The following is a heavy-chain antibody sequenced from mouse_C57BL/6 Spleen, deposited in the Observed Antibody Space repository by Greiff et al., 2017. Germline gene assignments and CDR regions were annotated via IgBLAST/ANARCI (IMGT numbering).Heavy chain of an antibody. Sequence: VQLQQSVAELVRPGASVKLSCTASGFNIKNTYMHWVKQRPEQGLEWIGRIDPANGNTKYAPKFQGKATITADTSSNTAYLQLSSLTSEDSAVYYCARRDYGSSYAWFAYWGQGTLVTVSA. CDR3: ARRDYGSSYAWFAY. D-gene: IGHD1-1*01. J-gene: IGHJ3*01. CDR2: IDPANGNT. CDR1: GFNIKNTY. V-gene: IGHV14-3*01.